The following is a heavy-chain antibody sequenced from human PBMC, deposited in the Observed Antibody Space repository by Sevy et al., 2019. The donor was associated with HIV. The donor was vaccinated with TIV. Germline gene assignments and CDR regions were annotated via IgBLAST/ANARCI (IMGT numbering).Heavy chain of an antibody. Sequence: GGSLRLSCAASGVTFSSYSMNWVRQAPGKGLEWVSYISSSSSTIYYADSVKGRFTISRDNAKNSLYLQMNSLRAEDTAVYYCARSSSGVAAASWGQGILVTVSS. CDR2: ISSSSSTI. D-gene: IGHD6-13*01. CDR3: ARSSSGVAAAS. J-gene: IGHJ5*02. CDR1: GVTFSSYS. V-gene: IGHV3-48*01.